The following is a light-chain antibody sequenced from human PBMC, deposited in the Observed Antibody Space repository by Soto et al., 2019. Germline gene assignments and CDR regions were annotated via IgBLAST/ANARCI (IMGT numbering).Light chain of an antibody. Sequence: DFVMTQTPDSLAVSLGERATINCKSSPSVLSGSNSKNYLAWYQQKPGQPPRLLIYWASTRNSGVPDRFSGSASGTEFTLTIRSLETEDVAVYYCQQYYSTPYTFGQGNKMEIK. CDR2: WAS. CDR1: PSVLSGSNSKNY. V-gene: IGKV4-1*01. CDR3: QQYYSTPYT. J-gene: IGKJ2*01.